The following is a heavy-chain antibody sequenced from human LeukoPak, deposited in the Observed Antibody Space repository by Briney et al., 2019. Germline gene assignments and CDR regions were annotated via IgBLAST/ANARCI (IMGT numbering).Heavy chain of an antibody. J-gene: IGHJ3*02. CDR1: GGTFSSYA. CDR3: ARGLVLMVYEGASAFDI. CDR2: IIPIFGTA. D-gene: IGHD2-8*01. V-gene: IGHV1-69*05. Sequence: SVKVSCKASGGTFSSYAISWVRQAPGQGLEWMGGIIPIFGTANYAQKFQGRVTITTDESTSTAYMELSSLRSEDTAVYYCARGLVLMVYEGASAFDIWGQGTMVTVSS.